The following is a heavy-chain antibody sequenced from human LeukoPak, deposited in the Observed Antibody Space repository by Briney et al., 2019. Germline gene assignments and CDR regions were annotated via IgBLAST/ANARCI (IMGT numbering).Heavy chain of an antibody. CDR3: AKDSLRGKIVVVTDAFDI. CDR2: ISSSSRYI. Sequence: GGSLRLSCAASGFTFSSYSMNWVRQAPGKGLEWVSSISSSSRYIYYADSVKGRFTISRDNAKNSLYLQMNSLRAEDTAVYYCAKDSLRGKIVVVTDAFDIWGQGTMVTVSS. V-gene: IGHV3-21*04. J-gene: IGHJ3*02. CDR1: GFTFSSYS. D-gene: IGHD3-22*01.